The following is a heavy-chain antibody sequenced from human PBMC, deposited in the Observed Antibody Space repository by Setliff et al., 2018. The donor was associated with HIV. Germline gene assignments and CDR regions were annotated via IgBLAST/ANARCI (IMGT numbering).Heavy chain of an antibody. CDR2: IYYSGTT. Sequence: SETLSLTCTVSGGSISSGGYYWSWIRQHPGKGLEWIGYIYYSGTTYYNPSLKSRVTISVDTSKNKFSLTLNSVTAADTAVYYCARGPAGRLVFLSYWGQGTLVTVSS. CDR3: ARGPAGRLVFLSY. CDR1: GGSISSGGYY. D-gene: IGHD6-6*01. V-gene: IGHV4-31*03. J-gene: IGHJ4*02.